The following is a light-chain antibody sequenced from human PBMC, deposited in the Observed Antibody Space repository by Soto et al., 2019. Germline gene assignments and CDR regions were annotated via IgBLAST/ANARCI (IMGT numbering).Light chain of an antibody. V-gene: IGKV4-1*01. Sequence: DIVMTQSPDSLAVSLGERATLNCKYSQSLLYSSNNKNYLAWYQQKPGQPPKLLIYWASTRESGVPDRFSGSGSGTDFTLTISSLQAEDVAVYDCQQYYGTPYTFGQGTNLEIK. CDR3: QQYYGTPYT. J-gene: IGKJ2*01. CDR1: QSLLYSSNNKNY. CDR2: WAS.